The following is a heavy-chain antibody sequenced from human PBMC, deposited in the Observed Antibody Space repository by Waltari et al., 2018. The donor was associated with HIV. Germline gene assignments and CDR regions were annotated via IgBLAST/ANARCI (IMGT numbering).Heavy chain of an antibody. CDR2: ISGSGGST. V-gene: IGHV3-23*01. Sequence: AASGFTFSSYAMSWVRQDPGKGLEWVSVISGSGGSTYYADFVKGRFTISRDNSKNTLYLQMNSLRAEDTAVYYCAKEGIAGRPSVPDYWGQGTLVTVSS. CDR3: AKEGIAGRPSVPDY. CDR1: GFTFSSYA. D-gene: IGHD6-6*01. J-gene: IGHJ4*02.